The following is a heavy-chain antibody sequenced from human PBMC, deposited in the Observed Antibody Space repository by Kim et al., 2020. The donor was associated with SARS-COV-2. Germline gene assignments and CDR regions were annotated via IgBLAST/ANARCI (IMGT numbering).Heavy chain of an antibody. Sequence: ASVKVSCKASGYTFTSYDINWVRQATGQGLEWMGWMNPNSGNTGYAQQFQGRVTMTRNTSISTAYMELSSLRSEDTAVYYCARGRGSKQWLSTVRFDPWGQGTLVTVSS. D-gene: IGHD6-19*01. CDR1: GYTFTSYD. CDR3: ARGRGSKQWLSTVRFDP. V-gene: IGHV1-8*01. CDR2: MNPNSGNT. J-gene: IGHJ5*02.